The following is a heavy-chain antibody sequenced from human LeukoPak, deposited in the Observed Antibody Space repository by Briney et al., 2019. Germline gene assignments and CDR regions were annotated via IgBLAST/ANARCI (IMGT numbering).Heavy chain of an antibody. CDR3: ARRRSTVTTRGWFDP. CDR1: GGSISTYY. V-gene: IGHV4-59*08. Sequence: SETLSLTCTVSGGSISTYYWSWIRQPPGMGLEWIGYIYSGGSTYYNPSLKSRVTMSVDTSKNQFSLRLTSVTAADTAVYFCARRRSTVTTRGWFDPWGQGTLVTVSS. CDR2: IYSGGST. D-gene: IGHD4-17*01. J-gene: IGHJ5*02.